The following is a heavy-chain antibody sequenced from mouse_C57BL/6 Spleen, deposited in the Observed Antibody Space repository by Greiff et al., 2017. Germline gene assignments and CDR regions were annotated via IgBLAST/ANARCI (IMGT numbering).Heavy chain of an antibody. CDR3: ERFLDGYYGGPY. J-gene: IGHJ3*01. CDR1: GSSFTSYW. V-gene: IGHV1-55*01. Sequence: QVQLQQPGAELVKPGASVKMSCKASGSSFTSYWITWVKQRPGQGLEWIGDIYPGSGSTNYYEKFQSKATLTVDTSSSTAYMQLSSLTSEDSAVYYCERFLDGYYGGPYWGQGTLDTVSA. D-gene: IGHD2-3*01. CDR2: IYPGSGST.